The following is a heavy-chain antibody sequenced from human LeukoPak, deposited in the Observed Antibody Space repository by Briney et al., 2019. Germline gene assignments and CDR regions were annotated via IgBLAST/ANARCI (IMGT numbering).Heavy chain of an antibody. Sequence: GGSLRLSCAASGFTFSSYSMNWVRQAPGKGLVWVSRINTDGSTTTYADSVKGRFTISRDNAKNTLYLQMNCLRAEDTAVYYCARVFSSGSFDYWGQGTLVTVSS. V-gene: IGHV3-74*01. J-gene: IGHJ4*02. CDR1: GFTFSSYS. CDR2: INTDGSTT. D-gene: IGHD6-19*01. CDR3: ARVFSSGSFDY.